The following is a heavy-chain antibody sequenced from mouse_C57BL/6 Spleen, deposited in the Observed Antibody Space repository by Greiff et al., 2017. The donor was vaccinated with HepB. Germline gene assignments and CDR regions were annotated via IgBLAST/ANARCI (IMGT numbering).Heavy chain of an antibody. Sequence: EVKLMESGAELVKPGASVTLSCTASGFNIKDYSMHWVKQRTEPGLEWIGRIDPEDGETEYAPKCQGKATITADTSSNTAYLQLSSLTSEDTAVYYCARVTAVVAPFADWGKGTQVTGAA. D-gene: IGHD1-1*01. CDR2: IDPEDGET. CDR3: ARVTAVVAPFAD. J-gene: IGHJ3*01. V-gene: IGHV14-2*01. CDR1: GFNIKDYS.